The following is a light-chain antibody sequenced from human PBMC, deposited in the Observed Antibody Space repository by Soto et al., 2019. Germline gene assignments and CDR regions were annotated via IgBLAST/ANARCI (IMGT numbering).Light chain of an antibody. J-gene: IGKJ1*01. CDR1: QSVSSNY. Sequence: EIVLTQSPGTLSLSPGERASLSCRASQSVSSNYLAWFQQKPGQAPRLLISGASNRASDIPDRFSGSGSGTDFTLTISRLEPEDFAVYYCQQYNNWPPATFGQGTKVDIK. CDR2: GAS. V-gene: IGKV3-20*01. CDR3: QQYNNWPPAT.